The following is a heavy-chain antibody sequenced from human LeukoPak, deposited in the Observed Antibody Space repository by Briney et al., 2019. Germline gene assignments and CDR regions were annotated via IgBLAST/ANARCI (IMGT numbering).Heavy chain of an antibody. V-gene: IGHV4-59*01. D-gene: IGHD2-2*01. J-gene: IGHJ6*04. CDR3: ARVGGYCSSTSCYYYGMDV. Sequence: PSETLSLTCTVSGGSISSYYWSWIRQPPGQGLEGIGYIYYSGSTNYNPSLKSRVTISVDTSKNQFSLKLSSVTAADTAVYYCARVGGYCSSTSCYYYGMDVWGKGTTVTVSS. CDR2: IYYSGST. CDR1: GGSISSYY.